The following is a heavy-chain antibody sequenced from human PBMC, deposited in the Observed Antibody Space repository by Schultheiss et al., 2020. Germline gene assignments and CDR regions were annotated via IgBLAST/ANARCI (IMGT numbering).Heavy chain of an antibody. J-gene: IGHJ1*01. CDR1: GFTFSSYA. D-gene: IGHD1-26*01. V-gene: IGHV3-33*08. CDR2: IWYDGSNK. CDR3: ARVPPGATTGRTYFQH. Sequence: GESLKISCAASGFTFSSYAMHWVRQAPGKGLEWVAVIWYDGSNKYYADSVKGRFTISRDNAKNSLYLQMNSLRAEDTAVYYCARVPPGATTGRTYFQHWGQGTLVTVSS.